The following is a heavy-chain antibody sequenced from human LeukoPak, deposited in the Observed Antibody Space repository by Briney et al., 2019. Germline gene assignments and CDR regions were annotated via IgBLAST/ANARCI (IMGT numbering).Heavy chain of an antibody. CDR3: ARDLRDIVVVPAADHYYPDAFDI. Sequence: PGGSLRLSCAASGFTFSSYWMSWVRQAPGKGLEWVANIKQDGSEKYYVDSVKGRFTISRDNAKNSLYLQMNSLRAEDTAVYYCARDLRDIVVVPAADHYYPDAFDIWGQGTMVTVSS. J-gene: IGHJ3*02. CDR1: GFTFSSYW. D-gene: IGHD2-2*01. V-gene: IGHV3-7*01. CDR2: IKQDGSEK.